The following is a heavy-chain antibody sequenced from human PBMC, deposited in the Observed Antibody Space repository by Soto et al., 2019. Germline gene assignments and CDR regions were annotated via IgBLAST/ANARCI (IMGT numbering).Heavy chain of an antibody. V-gene: IGHV3-48*01. J-gene: IGHJ4*02. CDR2: ISSSSSNI. D-gene: IGHD3-10*01. CDR1: GFSFSSNS. CDR3: ARDISVYFFNY. Sequence: GGSLRLSCAASGFSFSSNSMNWVRQAPGKGLEWISYISSSSSNIYYADSVKGRFTISRDNAKNSLYLQMNSLRAEDTAVYYRARDISVYFFNYWGQGALVTVSS.